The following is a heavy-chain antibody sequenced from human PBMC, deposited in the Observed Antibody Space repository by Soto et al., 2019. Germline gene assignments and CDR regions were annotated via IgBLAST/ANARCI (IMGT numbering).Heavy chain of an antibody. CDR3: VMVDNYVTPTPQDV. Sequence: QVQLVQSGDEVKKPGASVKVSCKASGYIFVNYGIAWVRQAPGQGLEWMGWISPYTGNTHSATKIQGRLTMTTDTSTGTAYMDLGSLTSYDTAVYYCVMVDNYVTPTPQDVWGQGTTVTVSS. J-gene: IGHJ6*02. D-gene: IGHD3-16*01. V-gene: IGHV1-18*01. CDR2: ISPYTGNT. CDR1: GYIFVNYG.